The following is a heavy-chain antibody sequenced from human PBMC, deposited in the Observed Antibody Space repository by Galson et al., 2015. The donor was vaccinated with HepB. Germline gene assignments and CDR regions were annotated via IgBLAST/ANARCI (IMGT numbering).Heavy chain of an antibody. CDR2: INPSGGST. V-gene: IGHV1-46*03. Sequence: SVKVSCKASGYTFTSYYMHWVRQAPGQGLEWMGIINPSGGSTSYEQKFQGRVTMTRDTSTSTVYMELSSLRSEDTAVYYCATDMVQGVMSLHLTTGGIGGWGQGTLVTVSS. J-gene: IGHJ4*02. CDR3: ATDMVQGVMSLHLTTGGIGG. D-gene: IGHD3-10*01. CDR1: GYTFTSYY.